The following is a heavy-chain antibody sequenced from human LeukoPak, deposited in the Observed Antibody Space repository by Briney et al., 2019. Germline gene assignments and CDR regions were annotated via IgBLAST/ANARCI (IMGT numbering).Heavy chain of an antibody. V-gene: IGHV4-59*08. CDR1: GGSISSYY. D-gene: IGHD5-12*01. J-gene: IGHJ4*02. Sequence: SETLSLTCTVSGGSISSYYWSWIRQPPGKGLERIAYISYSGSTNYNPSLRSRVTISLDTSKNHFSLKLSSVTAADTAVYYCARQNSGYDLGPFAYWGQGTLVTVSS. CDR2: ISYSGST. CDR3: ARQNSGYDLGPFAY.